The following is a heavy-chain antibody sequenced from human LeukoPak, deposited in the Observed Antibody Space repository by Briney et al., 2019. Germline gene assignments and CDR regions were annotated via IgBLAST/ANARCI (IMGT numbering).Heavy chain of an antibody. CDR2: ISAYNGNT. CDR1: GYTFTSYG. Sequence: SVTLSCKASGYTFTSYGISWVRQAPGQGLEWMGWISAYNGNTNYAQKLQGRVTMTTDTSTSTAYMELRSLRSDDTAVYYCARVTITMVRGVIITDRYAFDIWGQGTMVTVSS. J-gene: IGHJ3*02. V-gene: IGHV1-18*01. CDR3: ARVTITMVRGVIITDRYAFDI. D-gene: IGHD3-10*01.